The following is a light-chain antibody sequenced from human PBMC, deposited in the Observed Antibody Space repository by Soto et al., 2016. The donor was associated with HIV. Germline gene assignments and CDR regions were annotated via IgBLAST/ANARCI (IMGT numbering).Light chain of an antibody. V-gene: IGLV3-27*01. CDR1: VLAKKY. CDR3: YSAADNNWV. Sequence: SYELTQPSSVSVSPGQTVRITCSGDVLAKKYARWFQQKPGQAPMLVIYKDSERPSGIPERFSGSSSGTTVTLTISGAQVEDEADYYCYSAADNNWVFGGGTKADRP. J-gene: IGLJ3*02. CDR2: KDS.